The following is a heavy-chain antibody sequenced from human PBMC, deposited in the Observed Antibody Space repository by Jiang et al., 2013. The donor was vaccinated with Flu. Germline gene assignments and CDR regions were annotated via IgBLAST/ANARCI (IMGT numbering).Heavy chain of an antibody. V-gene: IGHV4-30-4*01. CDR3: ARVGGYYDSSGYYYVVDY. Sequence: GPGLVKPSQTLSLTCTVSGGSISSGDYYWSWIRQPPGKGLEWIGYIYYSGSTYYNPSLKSRVTISVDTSKNQFSLKLSSVTAADTAVYYCARVGGYYDSSGYYYVVDYVGPGNPGHRLL. D-gene: IGHD3-22*01. CDR1: GGSISSGDYY. CDR2: IYYSGST. J-gene: IGHJ4*02.